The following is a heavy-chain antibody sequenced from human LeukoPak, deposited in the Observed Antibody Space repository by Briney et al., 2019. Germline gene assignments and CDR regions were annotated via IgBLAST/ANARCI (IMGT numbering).Heavy chain of an antibody. D-gene: IGHD2-15*01. V-gene: IGHV1-69*05. CDR2: IIPIFGTA. Sequence: SVKVSCKASGGTFSSYAISWVRQAPGQGLEWMGGIIPIFGTANYAQKFQGRVTITTDESTSTAYMELSSLRSEDTAVYYRARDDCSGGSCFGYWGQGTLVTVSS. CDR1: GGTFSSYA. CDR3: ARDDCSGGSCFGY. J-gene: IGHJ4*02.